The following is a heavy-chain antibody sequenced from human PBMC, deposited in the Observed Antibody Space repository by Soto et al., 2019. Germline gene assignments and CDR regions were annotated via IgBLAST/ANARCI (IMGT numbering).Heavy chain of an antibody. V-gene: IGHV4-59*01. J-gene: IGHJ6*03. CDR3: ARVKEEYSGYDYHTGQYYYYYMDV. D-gene: IGHD5-12*01. Sequence: PSETLSLTCTVSGGSISSYYWSWIRQPPGKGLEWIGYIYYSGSTNYNPSLKSRVTISVDTSKNQFSLKLSSVTAADTAVYYCARVKEEYSGYDYHTGQYYYYYMDVWGKGTTVTVSS. CDR2: IYYSGST. CDR1: GGSISSYY.